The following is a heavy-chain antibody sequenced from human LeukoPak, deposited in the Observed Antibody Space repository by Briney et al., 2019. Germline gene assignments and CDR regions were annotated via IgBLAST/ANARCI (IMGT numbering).Heavy chain of an antibody. V-gene: IGHV4-61*02. CDR2: IYTSGST. CDR1: GGSISSGSYY. Sequence: SETLSLTCTVSGGSISSGSYYWSWIRQPAGKGLEWIGRIYTSGSTNYNPSLKSRVTISVDTSKNQFSLKLGSVTAADTAVYYCAREGWLQSFDYWGQGTLVTVSS. J-gene: IGHJ4*02. CDR3: AREGWLQSFDY. D-gene: IGHD5-24*01.